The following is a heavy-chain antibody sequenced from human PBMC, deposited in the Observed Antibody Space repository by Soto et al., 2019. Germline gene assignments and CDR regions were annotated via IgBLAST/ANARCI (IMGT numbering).Heavy chain of an antibody. D-gene: IGHD3-3*01. J-gene: IGHJ4*02. Sequence: EVQLLESGGDLVQPGGSLRLSCAASGFTFSSYAMNWVSQAPGKGLEWVSVISGSGGSTYYADSVKGRFTISRDNSKNTLYMQMNSLRAEDTAVYYCAKARDYDFWSGYKGVIGYWGQGTLVTVSS. V-gene: IGHV3-23*01. CDR2: ISGSGGST. CDR1: GFTFSSYA. CDR3: AKARDYDFWSGYKGVIGY.